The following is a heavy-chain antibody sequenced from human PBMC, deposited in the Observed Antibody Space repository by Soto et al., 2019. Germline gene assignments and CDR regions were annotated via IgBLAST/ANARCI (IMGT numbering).Heavy chain of an antibody. D-gene: IGHD1-20*01. CDR3: ATGIAYDACDI. Sequence: ASVKVSCKASGYTFTSYAMHWVRQAPGQRREWMGWINAGNGNTKYSQKFQGRVTITRDTSASTAYMELSSLRSHATGVYDCATGIAYDACDIWGRGTMVTVAS. V-gene: IGHV1-3*01. CDR2: INAGNGNT. CDR1: GYTFTSYA. J-gene: IGHJ3*02.